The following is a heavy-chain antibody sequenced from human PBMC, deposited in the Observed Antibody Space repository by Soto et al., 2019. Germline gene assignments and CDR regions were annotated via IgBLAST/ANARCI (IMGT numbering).Heavy chain of an antibody. Sequence: SETLSLTCTVSGASISSGDDYWSWIRQHPGKGLEWIGYIYYRGTTYHSPSLNSRLTISLDSSQNQFSLKLSSATAADTAVYYCARVVDRGTYCSFDYWGQGTLVTVSS. CDR1: GASISSGDDY. V-gene: IGHV4-31*03. D-gene: IGHD2-15*01. J-gene: IGHJ4*02. CDR3: ARVVDRGTYCSFDY. CDR2: IYYRGTT.